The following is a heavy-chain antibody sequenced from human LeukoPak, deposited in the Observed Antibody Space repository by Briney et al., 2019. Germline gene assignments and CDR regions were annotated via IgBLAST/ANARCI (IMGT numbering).Heavy chain of an antibody. CDR1: GFTFSSYS. CDR3: PRTRVPKMTSFAY. CDR2: ISSSSSTI. Sequence: PGGSLRLSCAASGFTFSSYSMNWVRQAPGKGLEWVSYISSSSSTIYYADSVKGRFTISRDNAKNSLYLQMNSLRAEDTAVYYCPRTRVPKMTSFAYWAREPWSPSPQ. J-gene: IGHJ4*02. V-gene: IGHV3-48*01. D-gene: IGHD2-2*01.